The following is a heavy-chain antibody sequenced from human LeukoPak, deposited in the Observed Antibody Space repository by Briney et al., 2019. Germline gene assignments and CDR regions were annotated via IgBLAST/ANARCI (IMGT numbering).Heavy chain of an antibody. CDR3: AGDKQDEYGASRSDY. D-gene: IGHD4-17*01. CDR1: GYTLTELS. CDR2: FDPEDGET. J-gene: IGHJ4*02. Sequence: GASVKASCKVSGYTLTELSMHWVRQAPGKGLEWMGGFDPEDGETIYAQKFQGRVTMTEDTSTDTAYMELSSLRSEDTAVYYCAGDKQDEYGASRSDYWGQGTLVTVSS. V-gene: IGHV1-24*01.